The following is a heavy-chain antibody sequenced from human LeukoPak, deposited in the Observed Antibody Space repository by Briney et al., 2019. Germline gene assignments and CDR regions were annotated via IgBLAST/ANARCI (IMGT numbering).Heavy chain of an antibody. CDR2: ISGSGGST. V-gene: IGHV3-23*01. Sequence: GGSLRLSCAASGFTFSSSAMSWVRQAPGKGLEWVSAISGSGGSTYYADSVKGRLTISRDNSKNTLYLQMNSLRAEDTAVYYCAKDRDGRDGYNYRWGQGTLVTVSS. CDR3: AKDRDGRDGYNYR. CDR1: GFTFSSSA. D-gene: IGHD5-24*01. J-gene: IGHJ4*02.